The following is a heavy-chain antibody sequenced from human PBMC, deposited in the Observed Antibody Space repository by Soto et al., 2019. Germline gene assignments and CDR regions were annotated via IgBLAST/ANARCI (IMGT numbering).Heavy chain of an antibody. Sequence: ASVKVSCKVSGGSFSSFSINWVRQAPGQRFEWMGGIIPILGTANFTQKFQDRLTFTADESTATAYMTLSSLTSEDTAFYYCTSFDSNGYYPQNHYWGPGTQVTVSS. J-gene: IGHJ4*02. CDR2: IIPILGTA. CDR1: GGSFSSFS. V-gene: IGHV1-69*13. CDR3: TSFDSNGYYPQNHY. D-gene: IGHD3-22*01.